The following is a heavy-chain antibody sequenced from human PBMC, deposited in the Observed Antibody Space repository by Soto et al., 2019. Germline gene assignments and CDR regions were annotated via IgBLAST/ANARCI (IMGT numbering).Heavy chain of an antibody. J-gene: IGHJ4*02. D-gene: IGHD3-22*01. CDR1: GFTFSDFA. V-gene: IGHV3-21*01. CDR2: ISSNGNYI. Sequence: GGSLRLSCRASGFTFSDFAMSWVRQAPGKGLEWVSSISSNGNYIYYADSMKGRFTISRDNAEKSLYLQMNSLRGEDTAVYYCARGTHYYDSIGYSHFFDYWGQGTLVTVS. CDR3: ARGTHYYDSIGYSHFFDY.